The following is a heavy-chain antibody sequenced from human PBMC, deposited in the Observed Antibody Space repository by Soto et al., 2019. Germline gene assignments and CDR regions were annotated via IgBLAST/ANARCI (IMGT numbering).Heavy chain of an antibody. CDR3: AKAKYFSGWVIDY. CDR1: GFTFSLYA. D-gene: IGHD6-19*01. Sequence: EVQLLESGGGLVQPGGSLRLSCAASGFTFSLYAMGWVRQAPGKGLEWVSSLSASGGDTYYAESVKGRVAISRDNSMNMVSVELSSLRAEDTAVYYCAKAKYFSGWVIDYWGQGTLVTVSS. CDR2: LSASGGDT. J-gene: IGHJ4*02. V-gene: IGHV3-23*01.